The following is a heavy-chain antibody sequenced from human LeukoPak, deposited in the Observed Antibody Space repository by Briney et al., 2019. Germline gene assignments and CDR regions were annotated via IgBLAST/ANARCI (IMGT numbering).Heavy chain of an antibody. CDR2: KSYDGSNK. CDR1: GFTFSSYG. J-gene: IGHJ4*02. CDR3: AKADIVATWSFDY. Sequence: PGGSLRLSCAASGFTFSSYGMHWVRQAPGKGLEWVAVKSYDGSNKYYADSVKGRFAISRDNSKNTLYLQMNSLRAEDTAVYYCAKADIVATWSFDYWGQGTLVTVSS. D-gene: IGHD5-12*01. V-gene: IGHV3-30*18.